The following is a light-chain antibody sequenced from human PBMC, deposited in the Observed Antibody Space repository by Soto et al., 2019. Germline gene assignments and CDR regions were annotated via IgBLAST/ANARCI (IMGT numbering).Light chain of an antibody. CDR2: DVS. J-gene: IGLJ1*01. CDR3: CSYTSSTTRV. CDR1: SSDVGGYTY. V-gene: IGLV2-14*01. Sequence: QYMLTQPASESGSPLQSITISYDETSSDVGGYTYVSWYQQHPGKAPKLMIYDVSNRPSGVSDRFSGSKSGNTASLTISGLQAEDEDDYYCCSYTSSTTRVFGTGTKVTVL.